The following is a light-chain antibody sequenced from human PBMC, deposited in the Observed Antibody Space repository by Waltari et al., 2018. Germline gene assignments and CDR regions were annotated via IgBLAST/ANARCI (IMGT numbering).Light chain of an antibody. CDR3: QHHVRLPAT. Sequence: SVFTQSPGPLSLSPGARPTLPCRASQRVDKYLSWYHQKPGQAPRLLIYAASSRAAGIPDRFSGSGSGADFTLTISRLEPEDVAVYYCQHHVRLPATFGQGTKVE. CDR2: AAS. V-gene: IGKV3-20*01. J-gene: IGKJ1*01. CDR1: QRVDKY.